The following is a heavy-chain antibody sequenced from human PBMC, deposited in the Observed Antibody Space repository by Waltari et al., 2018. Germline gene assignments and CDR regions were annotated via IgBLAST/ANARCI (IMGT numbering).Heavy chain of an antibody. CDR1: GGSISSGGYY. Sequence: QVQLQESGPGLVKPSQTLPLTCTVSGGSISSGGYYWSWIRQHPGKGLEWIGYIYYSGSTYYNPSLKSRVTISVDTSKNQFSLKLSSVTAADTAVYYCARSHYYDSSGYYPPYFDYWGQGTLVTVSS. V-gene: IGHV4-31*03. J-gene: IGHJ4*02. CDR3: ARSHYYDSSGYYPPYFDY. CDR2: IYYSGST. D-gene: IGHD3-22*01.